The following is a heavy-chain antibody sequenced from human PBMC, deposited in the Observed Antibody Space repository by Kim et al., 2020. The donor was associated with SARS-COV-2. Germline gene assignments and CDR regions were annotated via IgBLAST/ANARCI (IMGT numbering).Heavy chain of an antibody. CDR3: ARGKGGKYYYDSSGYFPLDY. V-gene: IGHV4-34*01. J-gene: IGHJ4*02. D-gene: IGHD3-22*01. Sequence: RVTISVDTSKNQFSLKLSSVTAADTAVYYCARGKGGKYYYDSSGYFPLDYWGQGTLVTVSS.